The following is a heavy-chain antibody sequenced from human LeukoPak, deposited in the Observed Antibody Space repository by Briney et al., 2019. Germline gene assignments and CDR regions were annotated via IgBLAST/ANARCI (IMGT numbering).Heavy chain of an antibody. V-gene: IGHV3-23*01. J-gene: IGHJ6*03. Sequence: GGSLRLSCAASGFTFSSYAMSWVRQAPGKGLEWVSAISGRGGSTYYADSVKGRFTISRDNSKNTLYLQMNSLRAEDTAVYYCAKSGYCSSTSCWRHYYYYMDVWGKGTTVTVSS. D-gene: IGHD2-2*03. CDR1: GFTFSSYA. CDR3: AKSGYCSSTSCWRHYYYYMDV. CDR2: ISGRGGST.